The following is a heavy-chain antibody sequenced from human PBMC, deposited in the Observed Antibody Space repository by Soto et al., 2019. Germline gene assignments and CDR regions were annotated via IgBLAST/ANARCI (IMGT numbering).Heavy chain of an antibody. J-gene: IGHJ5*02. V-gene: IGHV3-7*01. Sequence: EVQLVESGGGLVQPGGSLRLSCAASGFTFSSYWMSWVRQAPGKGLEWVANIKQDGSEKYYVDSVKGRFTISRDNAKNSLYMQMHSLRAEDTAVYYCARGIAARLDWFDPWGQGTLVTVSS. CDR3: ARGIAARLDWFDP. CDR2: IKQDGSEK. CDR1: GFTFSSYW. D-gene: IGHD6-6*01.